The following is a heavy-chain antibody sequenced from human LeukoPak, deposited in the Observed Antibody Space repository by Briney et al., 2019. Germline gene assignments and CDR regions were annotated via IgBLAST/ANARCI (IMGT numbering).Heavy chain of an antibody. D-gene: IGHD3-10*01. CDR1: GDSITSFY. CDR2: IYYSGST. J-gene: IGHJ5*02. V-gene: IGHV4-59*01. Sequence: NPSETLSLTCTVSGDSITSFYWNWIRQPPGKGLEWIGYIYYSGSTNYNPSLKSRVTISIDTSKNQFSLKLTSVTAADTAVYYCARGHNYSGSGSYYKGGWFDPWGQGTLVTVSS. CDR3: ARGHNYSGSGSYYKGGWFDP.